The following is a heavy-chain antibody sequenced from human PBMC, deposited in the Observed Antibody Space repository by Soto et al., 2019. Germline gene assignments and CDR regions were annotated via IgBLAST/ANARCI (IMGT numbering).Heavy chain of an antibody. CDR3: VKGEWYYACWSAYYPI. J-gene: IGHJ4*02. CDR2: ISWNSGRL. Sequence: EVQLVESGGGLVQPGRFLRLSCVASGFIFDDYLMHWVRQAPGKGLAWVSGISWNSGRLGYAHSVEGRFTISRDNAKNSLFLQMNSLRVEDTALYYCVKGEWYYACWSAYYPIWGQGTLVTVSS. CDR1: GFIFDDYL. D-gene: IGHD3-3*01. V-gene: IGHV3-9*01.